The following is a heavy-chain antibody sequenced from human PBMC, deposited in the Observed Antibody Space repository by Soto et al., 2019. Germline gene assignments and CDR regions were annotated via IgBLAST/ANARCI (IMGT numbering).Heavy chain of an antibody. CDR3: ARGSTYAYDY. CDR2: ISSRGSTV. J-gene: IGHJ4*02. CDR1: GFTFTSYE. Sequence: SLTLSCAASGFTFTSYEMNWVRQAPGKGLEWVSYISSRGSTVYYADSVKGRFTISRDNAKNSLYLQMNSLRAEDTAVYYCARGSTYAYDYWGQGSVVTVSA. D-gene: IGHD3-16*01. V-gene: IGHV3-48*03.